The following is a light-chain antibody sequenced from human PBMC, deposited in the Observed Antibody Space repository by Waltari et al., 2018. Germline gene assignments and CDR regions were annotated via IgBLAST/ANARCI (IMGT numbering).Light chain of an antibody. CDR1: FSNLRVNY. CDR2: RNT. J-gene: IGLJ3*02. CDR3: TTYDDNLRRWV. V-gene: IGLV1-47*01. Sequence: QSVLTQPPSASGTPGPGGTIACSGSFSNLRVNYVHRYQHLPGTAPKLLIYRNTQRPSGVPDRFSGSKSGTSASLAISGLRSEDEADYYCTTYDDNLRRWVFGGGTKVTVL.